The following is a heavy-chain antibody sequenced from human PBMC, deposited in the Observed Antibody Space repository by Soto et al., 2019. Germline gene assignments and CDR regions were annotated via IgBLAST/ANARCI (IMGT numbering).Heavy chain of an antibody. CDR3: ARLGFPGAIYFDS. V-gene: IGHV5-51*01. Sequence: GESLKISCKGFGYSFTRYWIGWVRQMPGKGLEWMGIIYPGDSETKYSPDFEGQVTISADRSTNTAYLQWRSLRASDTAMYYCARLGFPGAIYFDSWGLGTLVTVSS. CDR1: GYSFTRYW. CDR2: IYPGDSET. J-gene: IGHJ4*02.